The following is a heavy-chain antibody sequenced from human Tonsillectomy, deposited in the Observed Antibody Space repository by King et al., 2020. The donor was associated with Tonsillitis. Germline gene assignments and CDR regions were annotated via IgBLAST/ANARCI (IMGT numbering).Heavy chain of an antibody. V-gene: IGHV3-30*18. CDR3: AKNGETPRYWSFDL. J-gene: IGHJ2*01. CDR2: ISYDGSNK. Sequence: VQLVESGGGVVQPGRSLRLSCAASGFTFSDYGMHWVRQAPGRGLEWVAVISYDGSNKYYADSVKGRFTLSRDNSKNTLFLHINSLRSEDTGVYSCAKNGETPRYWSFDLWGRGTLVTVSS. CDR1: GFTFSDYG. D-gene: IGHD2-8*01.